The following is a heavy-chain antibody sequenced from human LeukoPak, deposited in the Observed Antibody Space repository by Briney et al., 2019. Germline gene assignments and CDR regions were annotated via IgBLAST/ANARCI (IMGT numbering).Heavy chain of an antibody. V-gene: IGHV4-59*01. J-gene: IGHJ5*02. Sequence: SETLSLTCTVSGGSMRSYYWSWIRQPPGKGLEWIGYINYSENMDRDNTNYSPSLKSRVTMDMSKNHCFLNLTSVTAADSAVYYCARGRAGIDRWGRGTLVIVS. CDR1: GGSMRSYY. CDR3: ARGRAGIDR. CDR2: INYSENMDRDNT. D-gene: IGHD1-1*01.